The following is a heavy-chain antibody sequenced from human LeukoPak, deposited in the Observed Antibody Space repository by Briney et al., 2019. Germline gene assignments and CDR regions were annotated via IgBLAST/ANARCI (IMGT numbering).Heavy chain of an antibody. CDR2: ISGSGGST. CDR3: AKEYSSSWYVWFDP. J-gene: IGHJ5*02. Sequence: GGSLRLSCAASGFTFSSYAMSWVRQAPGKGLEWVSAISGSGGSTYYADSVRGRFTISRDNSKNTLHLQMNSLRAEDTAVYYCAKEYSSSWYVWFDPWGQGTLVTVSS. V-gene: IGHV3-23*01. CDR1: GFTFSSYA. D-gene: IGHD6-13*01.